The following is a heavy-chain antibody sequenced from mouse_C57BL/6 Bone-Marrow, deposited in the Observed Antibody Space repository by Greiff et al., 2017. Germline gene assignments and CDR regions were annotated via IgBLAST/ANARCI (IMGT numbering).Heavy chain of an antibody. CDR1: GYTFTSYW. Sequence: VQLQQSGAELVKPGASVKMSCKASGYTFTSYWITWVKQRPGQGLEWIGDIYPGSGSTNYNEKFKSKATLTVDTSSSTAYMQLSSLTSEDSAVYYCARSPNYYGSSYFDYWGQGTTLTVSS. CDR2: IYPGSGST. CDR3: ARSPNYYGSSYFDY. D-gene: IGHD1-1*01. J-gene: IGHJ2*01. V-gene: IGHV1-55*01.